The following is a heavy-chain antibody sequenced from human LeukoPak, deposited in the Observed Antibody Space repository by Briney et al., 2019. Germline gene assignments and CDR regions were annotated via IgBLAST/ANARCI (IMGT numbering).Heavy chain of an antibody. CDR2: ISSSSSYI. V-gene: IGHV3-21*01. J-gene: IGHJ4*02. Sequence: GGSLRLSCAASGFTISSYSMNWVRQAPGKGLEWVSSISSSSSYIYYADSVKGRFTISRDNAKNSLYLQMNSLRAEDTAVYYCARVAAGSPNYFDYWGQGTLVTVSS. D-gene: IGHD6-13*01. CDR1: GFTISSYS. CDR3: ARVAAGSPNYFDY.